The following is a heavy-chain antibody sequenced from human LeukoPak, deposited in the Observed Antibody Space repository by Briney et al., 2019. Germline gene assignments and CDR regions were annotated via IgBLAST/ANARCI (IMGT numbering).Heavy chain of an antibody. CDR1: GFTFSSYA. CDR3: ARDSDAPGDY. CDR2: ISYDGSNK. J-gene: IGHJ4*02. V-gene: IGHV3-30-3*01. Sequence: GRSLRLSCAASGFTFSSYAMHWVRQAPGKGLEWVAVISYDGSNKYYADSVKGRFTISRDNSKNTLHLQMNSLRAEDTAVYYCARDSDAPGDYWGQGTLVTVSS.